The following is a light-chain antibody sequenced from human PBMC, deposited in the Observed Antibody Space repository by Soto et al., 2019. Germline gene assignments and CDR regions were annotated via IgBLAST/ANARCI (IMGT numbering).Light chain of an antibody. CDR3: VSFAGGTYV. V-gene: IGLV2-23*02. CDR1: SSDVGSYNL. CDR2: EVS. Sequence: QSALTQPASVSGSPGQSITISCIGTSSDVGSYNLVSWYQQHPGKAPKVLIYEVSERPSGVSNRFFGSKSGNTASLTVSGLQAEDEADYYCVSFAGGTYVFGTGTKLTVL. J-gene: IGLJ1*01.